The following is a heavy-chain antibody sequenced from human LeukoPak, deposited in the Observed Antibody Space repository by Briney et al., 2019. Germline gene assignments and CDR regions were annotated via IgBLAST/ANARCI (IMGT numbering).Heavy chain of an antibody. CDR2: ISWNSGSI. J-gene: IGHJ4*02. CDR3: AREAYTVTFFDY. V-gene: IGHV3-9*01. D-gene: IGHD4-11*01. CDR1: GFTFDDYA. Sequence: GGSLRLSCAASGFTFDDYAMHWVRHAPGKGLEWVSGISWNSGSIVYADSVKGRFTISRDNAKNSLYLQMNSLRAEDTALYYCAREAYTVTFFDYWGQGTLVTVSS.